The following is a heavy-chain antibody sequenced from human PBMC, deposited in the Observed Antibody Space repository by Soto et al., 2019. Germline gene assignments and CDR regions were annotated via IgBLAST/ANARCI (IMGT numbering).Heavy chain of an antibody. J-gene: IGHJ3*02. CDR1: GYTFTSYG. Sequence: GASVKVSCKASGYTFTSYGISWVRQAPGQGLEWMGWISAYNGNTNYAQKLQGRVTMTTDTSTSTAYMELRSLRSDDTAVYYCARDEEIVVVPAAMGRDAFDIWGQGTMVTVSS. CDR2: ISAYNGNT. D-gene: IGHD2-2*01. CDR3: ARDEEIVVVPAAMGRDAFDI. V-gene: IGHV1-18*01.